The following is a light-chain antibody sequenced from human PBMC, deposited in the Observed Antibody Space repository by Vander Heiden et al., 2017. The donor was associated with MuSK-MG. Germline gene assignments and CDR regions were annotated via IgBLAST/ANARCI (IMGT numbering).Light chain of an antibody. CDR1: SSDVGSYNL. V-gene: IGLV2-23*02. CDR3: YSYAGSSWV. Sequence: QSALTQPASMSGSPGQSITISCTGTSSDVGSYNLVSWYQQHPGKAPKRMMYEVSKRPSGVSNCFSGSKSGKKASLKISGLQAEDESYEYCYSYAGSSWVFGGGTKLTVL. CDR2: EVS. J-gene: IGLJ3*02.